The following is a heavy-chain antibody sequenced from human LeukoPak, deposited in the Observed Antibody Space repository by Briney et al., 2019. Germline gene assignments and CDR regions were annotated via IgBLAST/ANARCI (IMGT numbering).Heavy chain of an antibody. D-gene: IGHD2-15*01. CDR2: INPNSGGT. Sequence: ASVKVSCKASGYTFTSYGISWVRQAPGQGLEWMGRINPNSGGTNYAQKFQGRVTMTRDTSISTAYMELSRLRSDDTAVYYCARDMVRYCSGGSCYDYWDYYYYGMDVWGQGTTVTVSS. V-gene: IGHV1-2*06. CDR1: GYTFTSYG. J-gene: IGHJ6*02. CDR3: ARDMVRYCSGGSCYDYWDYYYYGMDV.